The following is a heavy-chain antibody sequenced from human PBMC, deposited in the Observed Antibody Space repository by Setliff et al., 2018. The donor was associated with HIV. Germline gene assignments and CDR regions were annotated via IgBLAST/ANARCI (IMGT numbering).Heavy chain of an antibody. CDR3: ARDRIPSKWLLESDY. J-gene: IGHJ4*02. V-gene: IGHV1-18*01. Sequence: ASVKVSCKASGYTFTNFGITWVRQAPGQGLEWMGWISPYNGNTNYAPELHGRVTMTTDTSTSTASLELRSLRSDDTAVYYCARDRIPSKWLLESDYWGQGTPVTVSS. CDR2: ISPYNGNT. D-gene: IGHD3-22*01. CDR1: GYTFTNFG.